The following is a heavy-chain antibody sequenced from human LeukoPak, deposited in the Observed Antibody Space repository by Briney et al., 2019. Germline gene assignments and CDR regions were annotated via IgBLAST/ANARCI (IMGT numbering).Heavy chain of an antibody. V-gene: IGHV4-31*03. D-gene: IGHD6-13*01. J-gene: IGHJ4*02. CDR2: IYYSGST. CDR1: GGSISSGGYY. CDR3: ARGRIAAAGN. Sequence: SETLSLTCTVSGGSISSGGYYWSWIRQHPGKGLEWIGYIYYSGSTYYNPSLKSRVTISVDTSKNQFSLKLSSVTAADTAVYYCARGRIAAAGNWGQGTLVTVSS.